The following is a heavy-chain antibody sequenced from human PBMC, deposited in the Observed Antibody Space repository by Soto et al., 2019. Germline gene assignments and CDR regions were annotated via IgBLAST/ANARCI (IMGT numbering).Heavy chain of an antibody. CDR2: ISYDGNNE. V-gene: IGHV3-30*18. CDR1: GFTFSSYG. D-gene: IGHD6-19*01. CDR3: VKSGYSNGPSWYLQN. Sequence: QVQLVESGGGVVQPGRSLRLSCSASGFTFSSYGMHWVREAPGKGLEWVAGISYDGNNEYYADTVKGRFTFSRDNSKNTLYLQMNSLRAEDTAVYYCVKSGYSNGPSWYLQNWGQGTVVTVSP. J-gene: IGHJ1*01.